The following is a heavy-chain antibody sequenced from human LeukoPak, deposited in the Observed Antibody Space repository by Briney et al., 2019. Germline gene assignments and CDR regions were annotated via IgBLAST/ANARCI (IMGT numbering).Heavy chain of an antibody. CDR1: GFTFSNAW. Sequence: SGGSLRLSCAASGFTFSNAWMSRVRQAPGKGLEWVGRIKSKTDGSTTDYAAPVKGRFTISRDDSKNTLYLQINSLKTEDTAVYYCTTVNYDFWSGLYYFDYWGQGTLVTVSS. J-gene: IGHJ4*02. D-gene: IGHD3-3*01. CDR3: TTVNYDFWSGLYYFDY. CDR2: IKSKTDGSTT. V-gene: IGHV3-15*01.